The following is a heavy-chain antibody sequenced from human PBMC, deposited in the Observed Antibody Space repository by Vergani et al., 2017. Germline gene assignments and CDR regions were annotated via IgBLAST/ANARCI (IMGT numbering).Heavy chain of an antibody. V-gene: IGHV3-74*01. CDR3: ARQMDIVVVPAAKFLVFHYYYYGMDV. Sequence: EVQLVESGGGLVQPGGSLRLSCAASGFTFSSYWMHWVRQAPGKGLVWVSRINSDGSSTSYADSVKGRFTISRDNSKNTLYLQMNSLRAEDTAVYYCARQMDIVVVPAAKFLVFHYYYYGMDVWGQGTTVTVSS. D-gene: IGHD2-2*03. CDR1: GFTFSSYW. J-gene: IGHJ6*02. CDR2: INSDGSST.